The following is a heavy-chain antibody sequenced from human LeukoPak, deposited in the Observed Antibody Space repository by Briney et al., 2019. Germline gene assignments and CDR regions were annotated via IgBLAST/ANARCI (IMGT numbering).Heavy chain of an antibody. CDR3: AREPGGYSYGYPFDY. CDR2: INPNSGGT. Sequence: ASVKVSCKASGYTFTGYYMHWVRQAPGQGLEWMGWINPNSGGTNYAQKFQGRVTMTRDTSISTAYMELSRLRSDDTAVCYCAREPGGYSYGYPFDYWGQGTLVTVSS. J-gene: IGHJ4*02. D-gene: IGHD5-18*01. CDR1: GYTFTGYY. V-gene: IGHV1-2*02.